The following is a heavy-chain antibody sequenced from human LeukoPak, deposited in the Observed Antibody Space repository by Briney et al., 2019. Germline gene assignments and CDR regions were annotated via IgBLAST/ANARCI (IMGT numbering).Heavy chain of an antibody. V-gene: IGHV4-39*07. J-gene: IGHJ4*02. Sequence: SETLSLTCTVSGGSISSSSYYWGWIRQPPGKGLEWIGSIYYSGSTYYNPSLKSRVTISVDTSKNQFSLKLSSVTAADTAVYYCARSPFVVVAFDYWGQGTLVTVSS. CDR2: IYYSGST. CDR1: GGSISSSSYY. CDR3: ARSPFVVVAFDY. D-gene: IGHD3-22*01.